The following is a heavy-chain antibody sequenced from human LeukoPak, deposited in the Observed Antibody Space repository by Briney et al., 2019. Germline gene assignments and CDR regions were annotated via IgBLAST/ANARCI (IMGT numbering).Heavy chain of an antibody. V-gene: IGHV3-48*03. CDR2: ISSSGSTI. CDR3: AKDRGFRYGFDY. CDR1: GFTFSSYE. Sequence: TGGSLRLSCAASGFTFSSYEMNWVRQAPGRGLEWVSYISSSGSTIYYADSVKGRFTISRDNAKNSLYLQMNSLRAEDTAIYYCAKDRGFRYGFDYWGQGTLVTVSS. D-gene: IGHD4-17*01. J-gene: IGHJ4*02.